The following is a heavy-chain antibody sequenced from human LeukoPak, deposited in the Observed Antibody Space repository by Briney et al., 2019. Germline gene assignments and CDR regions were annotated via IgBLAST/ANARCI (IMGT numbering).Heavy chain of an antibody. J-gene: IGHJ5*02. CDR1: GYSISSGYY. CDR3: ARRPTIRGWFDP. D-gene: IGHD3-10*01. V-gene: IGHV4-38-2*01. CDR2: IYHSGST. Sequence: SETLSLTCAVSGYSISSGYYWGWIRQPPGKGLEWIGSIYHSGSTYFNPSLKSRVTISVGTSKNQFSLKLSSVTAADTAVYYCARRPTIRGWFDPWGQGTLVTVSS.